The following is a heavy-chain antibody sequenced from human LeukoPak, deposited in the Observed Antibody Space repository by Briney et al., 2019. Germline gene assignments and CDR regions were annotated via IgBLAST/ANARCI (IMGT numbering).Heavy chain of an antibody. J-gene: IGHJ4*02. Sequence: SETLSLTCTVSGGSINTYYWSWIRQPAGKGLEWIGRIYASGSTNYNPSLKSRVTMSVDTSKNQFSLKLSSVTAADTAVYYCASRRVDDSSGYYGTYYFDYWGQGTLVTVSS. CDR3: ASRRVDDSSGYYGTYYFDY. D-gene: IGHD3-22*01. CDR1: GGSINTYY. CDR2: IYASGST. V-gene: IGHV4-4*07.